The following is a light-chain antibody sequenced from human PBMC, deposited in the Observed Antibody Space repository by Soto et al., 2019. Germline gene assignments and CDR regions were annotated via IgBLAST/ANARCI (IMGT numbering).Light chain of an antibody. J-gene: IGLJ1*01. V-gene: IGLV2-23*02. CDR2: EVN. Sequence: QTVVTQPASVSGSPGQSITISCTGTSGDVGNYNLVSWYQQHPGKAPKLMIYEVNKWPSGVSNRFSGSKSGNTASLTISGLQAEDEADYYCCSYVGSSTSYVFGTGTKVTVL. CDR1: SGDVGNYNL. CDR3: CSYVGSSTSYV.